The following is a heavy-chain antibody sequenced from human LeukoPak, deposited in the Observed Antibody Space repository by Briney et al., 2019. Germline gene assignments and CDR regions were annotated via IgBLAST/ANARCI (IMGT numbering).Heavy chain of an antibody. V-gene: IGHV3-74*01. CDR1: GNYW. CDR2: INSDGSST. Sequence: GGSLRLSCAASGNYWMHWVRQAPGKGLVWVSHINSDGSSTSYADSVKGRFTISRDNAKNTLYLQMNSLRAEDTAVYYCARGDGSSWYSNSGESFDYWGQGTLVTVSS. D-gene: IGHD6-13*01. J-gene: IGHJ4*02. CDR3: ARGDGSSWYSNSGESFDY.